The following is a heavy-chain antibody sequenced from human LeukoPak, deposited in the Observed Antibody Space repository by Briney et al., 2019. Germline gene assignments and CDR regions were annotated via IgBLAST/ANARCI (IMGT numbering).Heavy chain of an antibody. J-gene: IGHJ5*02. CDR3: ARDIFPIVVVVADTPWFDP. Sequence: ASVKVSCKASGYTFTSYGISWVRQAPGQGLEWMGWISAYNGNTNYAQKLQGRVTMTTDTSTSTAYMELRSLRSDDTAVYYCARDIFPIVVVVADTPWFDPWGQGTLVTVSS. V-gene: IGHV1-18*01. CDR2: ISAYNGNT. D-gene: IGHD2-15*01. CDR1: GYTFTSYG.